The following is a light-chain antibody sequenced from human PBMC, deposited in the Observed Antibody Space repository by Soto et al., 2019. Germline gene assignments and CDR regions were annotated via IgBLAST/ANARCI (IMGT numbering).Light chain of an antibody. CDR2: GAS. Sequence: EIVMTQSPATLSVSPGERATLSCRASQSVSSNLDWYQQKPGQAPRLLIYGASTRATGIPARFSGSGPWTEFTLLISRKQSEDFAVYYRQQDTNWPPFTFGQGTRLEIK. J-gene: IGKJ5*01. CDR3: QQDTNWPPFT. V-gene: IGKV3-15*01. CDR1: QSVSSN.